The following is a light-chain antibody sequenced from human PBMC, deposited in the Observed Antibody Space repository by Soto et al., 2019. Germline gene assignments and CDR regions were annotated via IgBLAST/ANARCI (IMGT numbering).Light chain of an antibody. CDR2: DVS. V-gene: IGLV2-14*01. J-gene: IGLJ3*02. CDR1: SSDVGGYNY. CDR3: SSYTSSSTWV. Sequence: QSALTQPASVSGSPGQSIAISCTGTSSDVGGYNYVSWYQQHPGKTPNLMIYDVSNRPSGVSNRFSGSKSGNTASLTISGLQAADEADYYCSSYTSSSTWVFGGGTKVTVL.